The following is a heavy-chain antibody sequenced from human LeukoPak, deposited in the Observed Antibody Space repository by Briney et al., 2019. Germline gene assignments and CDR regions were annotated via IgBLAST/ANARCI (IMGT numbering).Heavy chain of an antibody. CDR2: FYYTGVT. Sequence: SETLSLTCTVSGGSISSSTYYWAWIRQPPGKGLEWIVSFYYTGVTFYNPSLKSRVTMSVATSKNELSLKVASVTAADTAVYFCARGTSGYIYALRNWGEGALVTVSS. CDR3: ARGTSGYIYALRN. V-gene: IGHV4-39*07. CDR1: GGSISSSTYY. J-gene: IGHJ4*02. D-gene: IGHD5-18*01.